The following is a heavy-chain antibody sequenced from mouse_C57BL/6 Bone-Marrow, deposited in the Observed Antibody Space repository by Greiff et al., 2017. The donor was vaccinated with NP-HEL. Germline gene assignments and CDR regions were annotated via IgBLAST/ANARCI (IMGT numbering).Heavy chain of an antibody. Sequence: QVQLQQSGPGLVAPSQSLSITCTVSGFSLTSYGVDWVRQSPGKGLEWLGVIWGVGSTNYNSALKSRLSISKDNSKSQVFLKMNSLQTDDTAMYYCARIYYDYDVWFAYWGQGTLVTVSA. CDR3: ARIYYDYDVWFAY. J-gene: IGHJ3*01. D-gene: IGHD2-4*01. CDR1: GFSLTSYG. CDR2: IWGVGST. V-gene: IGHV2-6*01.